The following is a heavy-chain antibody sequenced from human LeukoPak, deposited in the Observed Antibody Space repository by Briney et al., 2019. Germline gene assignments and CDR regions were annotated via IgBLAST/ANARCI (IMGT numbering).Heavy chain of an antibody. J-gene: IGHJ5*02. CDR1: GYTFTSYG. D-gene: IGHD3-10*01. CDR3: ASALYGSGSYHWFDP. CDR2: ISAYNGNT. Sequence: ASVKFSCKASGYTFTSYGISWVRQAPGQGLEWMGWISAYNGNTNYAQKLQGRVTMTTDTSTSTAYMELRSLRSDDTAMYYCASALYGSGSYHWFDPWGQGTLVTVSS. V-gene: IGHV1-18*01.